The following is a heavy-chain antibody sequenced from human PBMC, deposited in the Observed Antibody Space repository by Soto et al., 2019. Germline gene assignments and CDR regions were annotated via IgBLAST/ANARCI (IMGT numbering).Heavy chain of an antibody. D-gene: IGHD1-7*01. CDR1: GFIFSNAW. Sequence: GGSLRLSCAASGFIFSNAWMNWVRQAPGKGLEWVCRIKTKSDGATTDYAAPVKGRFTISRDDSRNTLYLQMNSLKAEDTAVYYCTALAGTTMALDYWGQGTLVTVSS. V-gene: IGHV3-15*01. J-gene: IGHJ4*02. CDR2: IKTKSDGATT. CDR3: TALAGTTMALDY.